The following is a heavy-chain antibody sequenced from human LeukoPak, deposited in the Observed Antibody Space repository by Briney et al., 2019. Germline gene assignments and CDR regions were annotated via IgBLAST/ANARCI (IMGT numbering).Heavy chain of an antibody. CDR1: GGTFSSYA. V-gene: IGHV1-46*01. CDR2: INPSGGST. CDR3: ARDGYGDSPDY. D-gene: IGHD4-17*01. Sequence: ASVKVSCKASGGTFSSYAISWVRQAPGQGLEWMGIINPSGGSTSYAQKFQGRVTMTRDTSTSTVYMELSSLRSEDTAVYYCARDGYGDSPDYWGQGTLVTVSS. J-gene: IGHJ4*02.